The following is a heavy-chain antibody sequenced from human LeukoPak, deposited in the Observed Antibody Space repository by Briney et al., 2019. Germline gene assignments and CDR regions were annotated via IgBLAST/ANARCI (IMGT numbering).Heavy chain of an antibody. CDR3: AREVTVHHPAFGD. CDR1: GGSFSGYA. J-gene: IGHJ4*02. CDR2: IVPMFGRA. Sequence: SVKVSCKTSGGSFSGYAISWVRQAPGQGLEWVGDIVPMFGRANYAQNFQGRLTITADDSTSTVYMEMTSLRFDDTAIYYCAREVTVHHPAFGDWGQGTLVTVSS. V-gene: IGHV1-69*13. D-gene: IGHD3-10*01.